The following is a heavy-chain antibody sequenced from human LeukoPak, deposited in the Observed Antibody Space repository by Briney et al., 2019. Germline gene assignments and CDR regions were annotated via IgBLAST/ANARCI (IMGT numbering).Heavy chain of an antibody. V-gene: IGHV1-2*02. CDR3: ARVRGTTVTAFDY. CDR2: TNPNSGGT. CDR1: GYSFSNYG. D-gene: IGHD4-11*01. J-gene: IGHJ4*02. Sequence: ASVKVSCTASGYSFSNYGINWVRQAPGQGLEWMGWTNPNSGGTNYAQKFQGRVTMTRDTSISTAYMELSRLRSDDTAVYYCARVRGTTVTAFDYWGQGTLVTVSS.